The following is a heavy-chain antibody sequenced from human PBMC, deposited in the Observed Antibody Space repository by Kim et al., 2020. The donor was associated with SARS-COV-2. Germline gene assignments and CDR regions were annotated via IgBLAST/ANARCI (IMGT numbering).Heavy chain of an antibody. D-gene: IGHD3-10*01. CDR1: GFTFSSYA. V-gene: IGHV3-23*01. J-gene: IGHJ4*02. CDR2: ISGSGGST. Sequence: GGSLRLSCAASGFTFSSYAMSWVRQAPGKGLEWVSAISGSGGSTYYADSVKGRFTISRDNSKNTLYLQMNSLRAEDTAVYYCAKDSVSMLLWFGDFDYWGQGTLVTVSS. CDR3: AKDSVSMLLWFGDFDY.